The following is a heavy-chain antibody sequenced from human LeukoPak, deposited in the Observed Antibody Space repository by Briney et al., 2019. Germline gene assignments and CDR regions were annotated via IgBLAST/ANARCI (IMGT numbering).Heavy chain of an antibody. CDR2: IYYSGST. CDR3: ARGRYSSSLDDY. Sequence: SETLSLTCAVSGYSITSSSWWGWIRQHPGKGLEWIGYIYYSGSTYYNPSLKSRVTISVDTSKNQFSLKLSSVTAADTAVYYCARGRYSSSLDDYWGQGTLVTVSS. J-gene: IGHJ4*02. CDR1: GYSITSSSW. V-gene: IGHV4-28*03. D-gene: IGHD6-13*01.